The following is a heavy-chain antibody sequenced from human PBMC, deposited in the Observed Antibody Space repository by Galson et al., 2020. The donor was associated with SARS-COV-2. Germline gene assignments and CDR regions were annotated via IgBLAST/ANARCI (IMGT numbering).Heavy chain of an antibody. Sequence: ASVKVSCKASGYTFTSYGISWVRQAPGQGLEWLGWISAYNGNTNYEQKPQGRVTMTTDTSTSTAYMELRSLRSDDTAVYYCAREKCMGATTNPYYYYGMDVCGQGTTVTVSS. V-gene: IGHV1-18*01. CDR2: ISAYNGNT. CDR3: AREKCMGATTNPYYYYGMDV. J-gene: IGHJ6*02. D-gene: IGHD1-26*01. CDR1: GYTFTSYG.